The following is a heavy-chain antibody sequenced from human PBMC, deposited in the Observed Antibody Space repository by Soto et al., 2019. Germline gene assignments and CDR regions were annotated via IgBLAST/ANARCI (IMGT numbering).Heavy chain of an antibody. Sequence: GESLKISCKGSGYSFTSYWISWVRQMPGKGLEWMGRIEPSDSYTNYSPSFQGHVTISADKSISTAYLQWSSLKASDTAMYYCASQRIAARPSYYYGMDVWGQGTTVTVSS. V-gene: IGHV5-10-1*01. D-gene: IGHD6-6*01. CDR1: GYSFTSYW. CDR2: IEPSDSYT. CDR3: ASQRIAARPSYYYGMDV. J-gene: IGHJ6*02.